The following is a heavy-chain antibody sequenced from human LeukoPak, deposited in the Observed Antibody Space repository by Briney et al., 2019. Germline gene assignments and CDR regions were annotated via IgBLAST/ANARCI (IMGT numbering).Heavy chain of an antibody. CDR1: GYSFTNYW. V-gene: IGHV5-51*01. Sequence: GESLKISCKGSGYSFTNYWIGWVRQMPGKGLEWMGIIYPGDSDTRYSPSFQGQVTISADKSISTAYLQWSSLKASDTAMYYCARRGYCTNGVCYPDSVDYWGQGTLVTVSS. J-gene: IGHJ4*02. CDR2: IYPGDSDT. CDR3: ARRGYCTNGVCYPDSVDY. D-gene: IGHD2-8*01.